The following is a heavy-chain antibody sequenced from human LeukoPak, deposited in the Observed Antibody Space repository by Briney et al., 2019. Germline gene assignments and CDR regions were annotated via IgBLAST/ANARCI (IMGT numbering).Heavy chain of an antibody. J-gene: IGHJ4*02. CDR2: INHSGST. CDR3: ARGQASGGDYYDSSGYWDAPFDY. V-gene: IGHV4-34*01. CDR1: GGPFSGYY. D-gene: IGHD3-22*01. Sequence: PSETLSLTCAVYGGPFSGYYWSWIRQPPGKGLEWIGEINHSGSTNYNPSLKSRVTISVDTSKNQFSLKLSSVTAADTAVYYCARGQASGGDYYDSSGYWDAPFDYWGQGTLVTVSS.